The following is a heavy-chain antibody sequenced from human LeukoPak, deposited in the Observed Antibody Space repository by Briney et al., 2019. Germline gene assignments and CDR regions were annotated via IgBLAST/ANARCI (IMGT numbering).Heavy chain of an antibody. J-gene: IGHJ6*02. CDR3: TKSTDYWYYGMDV. D-gene: IGHD2-8*02. Sequence: PGGSLGLSCVASGFTFSTFAMYWLRQAPGKGLEWVSAIGANVGSTSYADSVRGRFTISRDNSRNTLYLQMSSLRTDDTATYYCTKSTDYWYYGMDVWGQGTTVTVSS. CDR1: GFTFSTFA. V-gene: IGHV3-23*01. CDR2: IGANVGST.